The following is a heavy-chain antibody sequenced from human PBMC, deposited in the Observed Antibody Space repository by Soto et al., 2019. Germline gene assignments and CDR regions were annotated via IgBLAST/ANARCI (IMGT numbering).Heavy chain of an antibody. J-gene: IGHJ4*02. CDR1: GDSISSSSYY. Sequence: QLQLQESGPGLVKPSETLSLTCTVSGDSISSSSYYWGWFRQPPGKGLEWIGNIYYSGTAYYTPSLNSRVALSVDTSKNHFSLKRSSVTAADTAVFYCARISRRASVPGDYWGQGTLVTVSS. V-gene: IGHV4-39*01. CDR2: IYYSGTA. CDR3: ARISRRASVPGDY. D-gene: IGHD6-19*01.